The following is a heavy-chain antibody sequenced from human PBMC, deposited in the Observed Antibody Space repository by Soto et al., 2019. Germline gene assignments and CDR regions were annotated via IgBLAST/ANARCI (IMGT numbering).Heavy chain of an antibody. V-gene: IGHV3-30-3*01. Sequence: QVQLVESGGGVVQPGRSLRLSCAASGLTFSRYTMHWVRQAPGKGLEWVAVISYDGNNKYYADSVKGRFTISRDNSKNTLSLQMNSLRPEDKAVYYCARFRSERPFDYWGQGTLVTVSS. CDR1: GLTFSRYT. CDR3: ARFRSERPFDY. J-gene: IGHJ4*02. CDR2: ISYDGNNK.